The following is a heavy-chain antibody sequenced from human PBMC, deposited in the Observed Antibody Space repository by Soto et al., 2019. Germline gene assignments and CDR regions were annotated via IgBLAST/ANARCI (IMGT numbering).Heavy chain of an antibody. CDR2: FSGGGSGT. CDR3: AGPGYSSQDY. J-gene: IGHJ4*02. CDR1: GFTFSSFA. V-gene: IGHV3-23*01. D-gene: IGHD5-18*01. Sequence: GGSLRLSCAASGFTFSSFALSWVRQAPGKGLVSVSSFSGGGSGTYYADSVMGRFTISRDNSKKTLHLHMNSLRVEDTAVYYCAGPGYSSQDYWGQGALVTVSS.